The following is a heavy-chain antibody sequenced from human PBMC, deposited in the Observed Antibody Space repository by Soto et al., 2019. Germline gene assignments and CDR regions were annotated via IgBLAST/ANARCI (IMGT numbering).Heavy chain of an antibody. D-gene: IGHD2-15*01. CDR3: ARVPPGYCSGGACYTYYLDF. CDR2: IIPTFDVV. V-gene: IGHV1-69*10. Sequence: VASVKVSCKVSGDTFSSYGISWVRQAPGQGLEWMGGIIPTFDVVKYAQNFQGRVTITADKSTDTVYMELSSLKSEDSAVFYCARVPPGYCSGGACYTYYLDFWGQGTLVTVSS. J-gene: IGHJ4*02. CDR1: GDTFSSYG.